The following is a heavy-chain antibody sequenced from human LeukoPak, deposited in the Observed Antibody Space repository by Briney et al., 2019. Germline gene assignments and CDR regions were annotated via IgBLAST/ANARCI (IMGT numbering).Heavy chain of an antibody. V-gene: IGHV1-69*04. J-gene: IGHJ4*02. D-gene: IGHD6-19*01. CDR2: IIPILGIA. Sequence: ASVKVSCKASGGTFSSYAISWVRQAPGQGLEWMGRIIPILGIANYAQKFQGRVTITADKSTSTAYMELSSLRSEDTAVYYCARAREQWLVPYYFDYWGQGTLVTVSS. CDR1: GGTFSSYA. CDR3: ARAREQWLVPYYFDY.